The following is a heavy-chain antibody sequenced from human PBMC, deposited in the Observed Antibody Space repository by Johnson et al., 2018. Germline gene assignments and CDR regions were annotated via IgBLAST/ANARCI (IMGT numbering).Heavy chain of an antibody. Sequence: VQLVESGAEVKKPGASVKVSCKASGYSFTRYAMHWVRQAPGQRLEWMGWINTVNGDTKYSQNFQGRVTITRDTSASTAYMELSNRRSEDTAVYYCARDPAGITSTNGNFHHWGQGSLVNVSS. CDR2: INTVNGDT. D-gene: IGHD5-24*01. CDR1: GYSFTRYA. V-gene: IGHV1-3*04. J-gene: IGHJ1*01. CDR3: ARDPAGITSTNGNFHH.